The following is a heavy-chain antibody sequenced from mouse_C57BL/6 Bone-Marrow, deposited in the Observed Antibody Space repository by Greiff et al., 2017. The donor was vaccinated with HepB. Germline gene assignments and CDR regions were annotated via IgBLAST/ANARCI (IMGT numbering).Heavy chain of an antibody. Sequence: QVQLQQPGAELVMPGASVKLSCKASGYTFTSYWMHWVKQRPGQGLEWIGKIDPSDSYTNYNQKFKVKSTLTVYKSSSPAYLQLSSLTSEDSAVYYCARRGYYGSSYVWYFDVWGTGTTVTVSS. CDR2: IDPSDSYT. V-gene: IGHV1-69*01. D-gene: IGHD1-1*01. CDR3: ARRGYYGSSYVWYFDV. J-gene: IGHJ1*03. CDR1: GYTFTSYW.